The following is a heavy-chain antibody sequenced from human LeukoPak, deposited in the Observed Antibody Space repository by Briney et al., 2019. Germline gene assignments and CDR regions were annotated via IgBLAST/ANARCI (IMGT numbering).Heavy chain of an antibody. CDR1: GGTFSSYA. CDR2: IIPIFGTA. Sequence: GASVKVSCKASGGTFSSYAISWVRQAPGQGLEWMGGIIPIFGTANYAQKFQGRVTITADESTSTAYMELSSLRSEDTAVYYCARAGYCSSTSCYVQPDYWSQGTLVTVSS. D-gene: IGHD2-2*01. CDR3: ARAGYCSSTSCYVQPDY. V-gene: IGHV1-69*01. J-gene: IGHJ4*02.